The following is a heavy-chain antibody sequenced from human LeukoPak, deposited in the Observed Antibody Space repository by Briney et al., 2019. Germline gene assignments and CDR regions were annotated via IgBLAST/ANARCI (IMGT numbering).Heavy chain of an antibody. CDR2: ISWNSGSI. CDR1: GFTFDDYA. D-gene: IGHD3-10*01. J-gene: IGHJ4*02. Sequence: PGRSLRLSCAASGFTFDDYAMHWVRQAPGKGLEWVSGISWNSGSIGYADSVKGRFTISRDNAKNSLYLQMNSLRAEDMALYYCAKGPGLLWFGELLGYFDYWGQGTLVIVSS. CDR3: AKGPGLLWFGELLGYFDY. V-gene: IGHV3-9*03.